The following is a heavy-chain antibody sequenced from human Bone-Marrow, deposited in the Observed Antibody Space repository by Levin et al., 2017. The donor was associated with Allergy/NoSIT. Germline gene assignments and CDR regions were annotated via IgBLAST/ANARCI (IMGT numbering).Heavy chain of an antibody. J-gene: IGHJ4*02. Sequence: SCAASGFTLSSYEMNWVRQAPGKGLEWISYISSSSSSMYYVDSVKGRFTISRDNAKNSLYLQMHSLRAEDTAAYFCARATSSWYPIDYWGQGTLVTVSS. V-gene: IGHV3-48*03. CDR3: ARATSSWYPIDY. CDR1: GFTLSSYE. CDR2: ISSSSSSM. D-gene: IGHD6-13*01.